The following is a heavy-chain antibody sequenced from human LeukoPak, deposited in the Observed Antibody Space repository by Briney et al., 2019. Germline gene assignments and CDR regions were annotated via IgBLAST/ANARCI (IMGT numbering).Heavy chain of an antibody. D-gene: IGHD2-2*03. CDR1: GDSGASDW. V-gene: IGHV5-10-1*01. CDR3: ARQMDIVVVPAALNWFDP. J-gene: IGHJ5*02. Sequence: GESLKFSCKGAGDSGASDWSGWVSQMPGKGLEWMGGVDPSDSYTNYSPSFQGHVTISADKSISTAYLQWSSLKASDTAMYYCARQMDIVVVPAALNWFDPWGQGTLVTVSS. CDR2: VDPSDSYT.